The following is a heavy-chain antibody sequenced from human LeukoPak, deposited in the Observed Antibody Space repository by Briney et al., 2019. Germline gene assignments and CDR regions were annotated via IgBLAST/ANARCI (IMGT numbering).Heavy chain of an antibody. D-gene: IGHD1-26*01. Sequence: SETLSLTCTVSGGSNSSGDYYWSWIRQPPGKGLEWIGYIYYSGSTYYNPSLKSRVTISVDTSKNQFSLKLSSVTAADTAVYYCARGVGGSYYIRWGQGTLVTVSS. CDR1: GGSNSSGDYY. CDR2: IYYSGST. J-gene: IGHJ4*02. CDR3: ARGVGGSYYIR. V-gene: IGHV4-30-4*08.